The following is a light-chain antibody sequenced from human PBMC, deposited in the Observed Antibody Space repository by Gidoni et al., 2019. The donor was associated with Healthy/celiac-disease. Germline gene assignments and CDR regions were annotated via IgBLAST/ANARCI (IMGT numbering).Light chain of an antibody. J-gene: IGKJ1*01. CDR1: QSVSSSD. CDR3: QPYGSSPRP. Sequence: EIVLTQSPGTLSLSPGERATLSCRASQSVSSSDLAWYKQKPGQAPRLLIYGASSRATGIPDRFSGSVSGTDFTLTIRRLEPDAFAVYYCQPYGSSPRPFGQGTKVEIK. V-gene: IGKV3-20*01. CDR2: GAS.